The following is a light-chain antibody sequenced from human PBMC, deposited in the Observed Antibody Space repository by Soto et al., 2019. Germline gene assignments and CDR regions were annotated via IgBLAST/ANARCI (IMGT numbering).Light chain of an antibody. J-gene: IGLJ1*01. Sequence: QSVLTQPPSLSGTPGQRVNISCSGSSSNIGRDYVYWYQQFPGTAPKLLIYRANQRPSGVPDRFSGSKSGTSASLAISGLRSDDESDYYCVAWDDSLSGYVFGTGTKLTVL. CDR1: SSNIGRDY. CDR2: RAN. V-gene: IGLV1-47*01. CDR3: VAWDDSLSGYV.